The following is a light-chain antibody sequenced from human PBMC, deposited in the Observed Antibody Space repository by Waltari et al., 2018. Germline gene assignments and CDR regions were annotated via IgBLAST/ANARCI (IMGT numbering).Light chain of an antibody. CDR3: SSYTITNTRV. CDR1: SSDVGAYTY. V-gene: IGLV2-14*03. Sequence: QSALTQPASVSGSPGQSTTIPCSGSSSDVGAYTYVSWYQQHPGKAPRLLIHDVSIRPSGVSNRFSGSKSGNTASLAISGLQAEDEADYYCSSYTITNTRVFGGGTKVTVL. J-gene: IGLJ3*02. CDR2: DVS.